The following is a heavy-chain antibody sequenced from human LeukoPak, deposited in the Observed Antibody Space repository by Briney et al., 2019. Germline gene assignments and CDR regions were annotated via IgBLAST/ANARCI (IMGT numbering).Heavy chain of an antibody. CDR2: INPSGGRT. J-gene: IGHJ5*02. Sequence: ASVKVSCKASGYTFTTYYMHWVRQAPGQGLEWMGVINPSGGRTSYAQKFQGRVTMTRDTSTSTVYMELSSLRSEDTAMCYCASKDSSGWYEEAWGQGTLVTVSS. CDR1: GYTFTTYY. CDR3: ASKDSSGWYEEA. D-gene: IGHD6-19*01. V-gene: IGHV1-46*01.